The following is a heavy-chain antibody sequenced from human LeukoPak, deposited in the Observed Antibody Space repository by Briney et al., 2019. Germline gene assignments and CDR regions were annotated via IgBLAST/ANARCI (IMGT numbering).Heavy chain of an antibody. V-gene: IGHV3-7*03. J-gene: IGHJ5*02. D-gene: IGHD5-12*01. CDR3: ARGPNSGYSWLDP. CDR1: GFTFSKFW. CDR2: IKQDGSEK. Sequence: GSLRLSFEAPGFTFSKFWMNWVRPAPGKGLEWVANIKQDGSEKRYVDSVKGRFSISRDNTKNSLYLQMSSLRAEDTAVYYCARGPNSGYSWLDPWGQGTPVTVSS.